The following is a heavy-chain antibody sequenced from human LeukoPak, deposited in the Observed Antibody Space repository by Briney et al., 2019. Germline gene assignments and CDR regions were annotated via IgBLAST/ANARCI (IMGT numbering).Heavy chain of an antibody. J-gene: IGHJ6*02. CDR1: GYTFTSYG. CDR2: ISAYNGNT. CDR3: ARGDYGSFYYYGMDV. Sequence: PSVKVSCKASGYTFTSYGISWVRQAPGQGLEWMGWISAYNGNTNYAQKLQGRVAMTTDTSTSTAYMELRSLRSDDTAVYFCARGDYGSFYYYGMDVWAKGPRSPSP. V-gene: IGHV1-18*01. D-gene: IGHD3-10*01.